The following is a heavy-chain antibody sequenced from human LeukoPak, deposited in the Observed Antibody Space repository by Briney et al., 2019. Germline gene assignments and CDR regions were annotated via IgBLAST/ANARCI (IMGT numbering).Heavy chain of an antibody. D-gene: IGHD6-13*01. V-gene: IGHV3-23*01. CDR3: ARVASSSWKDFDY. CDR1: GFTFNSYA. J-gene: IGHJ4*02. Sequence: GGSLRLSCAASGFTFNSYAMSWVRQAPGKGLEWVSAISGSGGGAYYADSVKGRFTISRDNAKNSLYLQMNSLRAEDTAVYYCARVASSSWKDFDYWGQGTLVTVSS. CDR2: ISGSGGGA.